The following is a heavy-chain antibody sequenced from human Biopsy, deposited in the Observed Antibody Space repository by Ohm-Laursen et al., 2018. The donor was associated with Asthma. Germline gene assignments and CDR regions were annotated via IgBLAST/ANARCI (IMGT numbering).Heavy chain of an antibody. D-gene: IGHD3-3*01. CDR3: AKERYYDFWSGYPI. CDR1: RFTFDDYG. CDR2: MSFDGRQT. J-gene: IGHJ3*02. Sequence: SLRLSCSASRFTFDDYGMHWVRQAPGKGLEWVAVMSFDGRQTYYADSVKGRFTISRDNSKNTLYLQMNSLRAEDTAVYYCAKERYYDFWSGYPIWGQGTMVTVSS. V-gene: IGHV3-30*18.